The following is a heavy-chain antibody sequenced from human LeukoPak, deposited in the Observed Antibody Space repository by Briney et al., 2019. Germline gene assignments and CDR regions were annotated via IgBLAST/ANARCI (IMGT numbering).Heavy chain of an antibody. CDR1: GGSMTSTNYY. CDR3: ARLAIPASIESWFDP. Sequence: SETLSLTCTVSGGSMTSTNYYWGWIRQPPGKGLEWVGSFYYSGGTYYNPSLKSRVTISVDTSKNHFSLKLSSVTAADTAVYYCARLAIPASIESWFDPWGQGTLVTVSS. CDR2: FYYSGGT. V-gene: IGHV4-39*02. D-gene: IGHD2-2*02. J-gene: IGHJ5*02.